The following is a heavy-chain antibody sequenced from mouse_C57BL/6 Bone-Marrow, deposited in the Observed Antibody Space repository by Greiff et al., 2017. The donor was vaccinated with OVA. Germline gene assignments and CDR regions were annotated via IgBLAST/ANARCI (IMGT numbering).Heavy chain of an antibody. Sequence: EVQVVESGGGLVKPGGSLKLSCAASGFTFSSYTMSWVRQTPETRLAWFANISGGGGHPYYPDRVTGRFTISRDNAKNTRYLQMSSLRSEDTALYYCARNIWFAYWGQGTLVTVSA. CDR2: ISGGGGHP. J-gene: IGHJ3*01. CDR3: ARNIWFAY. V-gene: IGHV5-9*01. CDR1: GFTFSSYT.